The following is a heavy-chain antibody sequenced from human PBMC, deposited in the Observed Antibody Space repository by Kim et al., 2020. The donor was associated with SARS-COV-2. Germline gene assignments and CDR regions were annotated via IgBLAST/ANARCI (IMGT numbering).Heavy chain of an antibody. Sequence: GGSLRLSCAASGFTFSSYWMHWVRQAPGKGLVWVSRINSDGSSTSYADSVQGRFTISRDNAKNTLYLQMNSVSAEDTAVYYCASDLFGLWTIFGDDDAFDFWGQGTMVTVSS. CDR2: INSDGSST. D-gene: IGHD3-3*01. J-gene: IGHJ3*01. V-gene: IGHV3-74*01. CDR3: ASDLFGLWTIFGDDDAFDF. CDR1: GFTFSSYW.